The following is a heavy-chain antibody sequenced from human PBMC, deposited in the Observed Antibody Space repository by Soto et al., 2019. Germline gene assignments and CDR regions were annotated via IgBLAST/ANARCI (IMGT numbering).Heavy chain of an antibody. CDR1: GFSVSSNY. CDR3: ARVNTGTHFGGMDV. J-gene: IGHJ6*02. CDR2: IYSGGST. D-gene: IGHD1-26*01. V-gene: IGHV3-53*01. Sequence: EVQLVESGGGLIQPGGSLRLSCAASGFSVSSNYMTWVRQAPGKGLEWVSFIYSGGSTYYADSVKGRFTISRDNSKNTLYLQMNSLRAEDTAVYYCARVNTGTHFGGMDVWGQGTTVTVSS.